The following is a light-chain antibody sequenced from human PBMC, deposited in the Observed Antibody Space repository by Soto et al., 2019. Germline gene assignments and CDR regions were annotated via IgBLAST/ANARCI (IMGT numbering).Light chain of an antibody. CDR1: QGISSY. J-gene: IGKJ1*01. CDR2: AAS. V-gene: IGKV1-9*01. Sequence: IQLTQSPSSLSASVGDRVTITCRASQGISSYLAWYQQKPGKAPKLLIYAASTLQSGVPSSFTGSVSGTDFTLTIISLQPEDFATYYCQQLNRYPRTFGQGTKVEIK. CDR3: QQLNRYPRT.